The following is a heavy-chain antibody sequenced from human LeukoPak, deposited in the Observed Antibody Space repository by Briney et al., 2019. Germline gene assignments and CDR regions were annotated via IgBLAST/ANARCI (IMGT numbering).Heavy chain of an antibody. CDR2: IRYDGSYK. CDR1: GFSFSRNG. J-gene: IGHJ4*02. V-gene: IGHV3-30*02. D-gene: IGHD3-10*01. Sequence: GGSLRLSCAASGFSFSRNGMHWVRQAPGKGLEWVAFIRYDGSYKYYADSVKGRFTITRDNSKNTLYLHMDSLSAEDTAVYFCAKDRPPYDYHGSGSYLDYWGQGILVTVSS. CDR3: AKDRPPYDYHGSGSYLDY.